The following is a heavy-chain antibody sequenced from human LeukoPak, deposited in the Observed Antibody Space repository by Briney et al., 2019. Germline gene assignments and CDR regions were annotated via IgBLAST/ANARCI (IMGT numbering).Heavy chain of an antibody. V-gene: IGHV3-7*01. CDR3: ARVQGSSGPGIFEY. D-gene: IGHD6-19*01. CDR2: IKQDGREK. J-gene: IGHJ4*02. Sequence: GGSLRLSCAASGFTFRKYWMRGVRQAPGKGVEGGANIKQDGREKYYVDSVKGRFTISRDNARSSLYLQMNSLRVEDTAVYYCARVQGSSGPGIFEYWGQGTLVPVSS. CDR1: GFTFRKYW.